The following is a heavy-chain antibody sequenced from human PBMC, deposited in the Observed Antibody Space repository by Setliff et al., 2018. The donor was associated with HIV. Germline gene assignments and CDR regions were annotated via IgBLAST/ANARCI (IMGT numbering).Heavy chain of an antibody. V-gene: IGHV3-23*01. J-gene: IGHJ4*02. CDR3: AKNPGYSSSSPRRDY. D-gene: IGHD6-6*01. CDR2: ISIGSGGST. Sequence: LRLSCAASGFTFRNYKFNWVRQAPGRGLEWVSSISIGSGGSTYYADSVKGRFTISRDNSKNTLYLQMNNLRAEDTAVYFCAKNPGYSSSSPRRDYWGQGTLVTSPQ. CDR1: GFTFRNYK.